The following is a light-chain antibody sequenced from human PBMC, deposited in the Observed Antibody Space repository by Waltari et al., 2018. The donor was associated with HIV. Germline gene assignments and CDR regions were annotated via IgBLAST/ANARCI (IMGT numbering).Light chain of an antibody. J-gene: IGKJ4*01. V-gene: IGKV3-20*01. CDR2: GAS. CDR1: QSISNSD. CDR3: QQYGNSPLT. Sequence: EIVLTQSPGTLSLSPGERATPSCRASQSISNSDLAWEQQKPGQAPRLLNYGASSGATGIPDRFSGSGSGTDFTLTISRLEPEDFAVYYCQQYGNSPLTFGGGTKVEIK.